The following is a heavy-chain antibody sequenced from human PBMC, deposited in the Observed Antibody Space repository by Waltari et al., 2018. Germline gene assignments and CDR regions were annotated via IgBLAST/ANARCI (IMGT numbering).Heavy chain of an antibody. CDR3: ARGSGYFFDY. J-gene: IGHJ4*02. D-gene: IGHD1-1*01. CDR1: GYSISSDYY. Sequence: QVQLQESGPGLVKPSETLSLTCAVSGYSISSDYYWGWIRQSPGKGLEWVATVGSGGSTYYADSVKGRFTISKDSPQNTLYLQMSSLRAEDTAVYYCARGSGYFFDYWGQGTLVTVSS. CDR2: VGSGGST. V-gene: IGHV4-38-2*01.